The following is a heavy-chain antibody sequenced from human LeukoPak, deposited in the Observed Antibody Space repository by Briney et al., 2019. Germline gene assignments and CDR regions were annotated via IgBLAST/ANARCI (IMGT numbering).Heavy chain of an antibody. J-gene: IGHJ4*02. D-gene: IGHD3-16*01. Sequence: GGSLRLSCAASGFTLINFAMTWVRRAPGKGLEWLTTISDGATSTYYADSVKGRFTVSSDNSKNTLYLQMNSRRAEDTALYYCANSHKNAPGVFWGQGTLVSVSS. CDR2: ISDGATST. CDR3: ANSHKNAPGVF. V-gene: IGHV3-23*01. CDR1: GFTLINFA.